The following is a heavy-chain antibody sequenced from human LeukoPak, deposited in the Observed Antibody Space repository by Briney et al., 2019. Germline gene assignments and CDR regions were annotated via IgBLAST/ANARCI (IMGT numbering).Heavy chain of an antibody. CDR3: AKVSYIVQWLVDVGQLGAFDI. D-gene: IGHD6-19*01. CDR2: ISYDGSNE. Sequence: GGSLRLSCAASGFTFSSYGMHWVRQAPGKGLEWVAVISYDGSNEYYADSVKGRFTISRDNSKNTLYLQMNSLRAEDTAVYYCAKVSYIVQWLVDVGQLGAFDIWGQGTMVTVSS. J-gene: IGHJ3*02. CDR1: GFTFSSYG. V-gene: IGHV3-30*18.